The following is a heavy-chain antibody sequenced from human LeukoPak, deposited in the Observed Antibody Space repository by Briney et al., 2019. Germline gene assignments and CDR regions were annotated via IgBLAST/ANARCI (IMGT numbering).Heavy chain of an antibody. V-gene: IGHV3-7*01. Sequence: PGGSLRLTCAASGFTFSSYWMSWVRQAPGKGLEWVANIKQDGSEKYYVGSVKGRFTISRDNAKISLYLQMNSLRAEDTAVYYCAKDPRRRYYDSSGLVYYWGQGTLVTVSS. J-gene: IGHJ4*02. CDR1: GFTFSSYW. D-gene: IGHD3-22*01. CDR2: IKQDGSEK. CDR3: AKDPRRRYYDSSGLVYY.